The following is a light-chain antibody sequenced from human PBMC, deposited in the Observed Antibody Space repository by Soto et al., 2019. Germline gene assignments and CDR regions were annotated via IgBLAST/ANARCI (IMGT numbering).Light chain of an antibody. CDR2: DAS. V-gene: IGKV3-11*01. J-gene: IGKJ1*01. CDR3: QQRSNWPWT. CDR1: QSVSSY. Sequence: EIVLTQSPATLPLSPGERATLSCRASQSVSSYLAWYQQKPGQAPRLLIYDASNRATGIPARFSGSGSGTDFTLTISSLEPEDLAVYYCQQRSNWPWTFGQGTKVEIK.